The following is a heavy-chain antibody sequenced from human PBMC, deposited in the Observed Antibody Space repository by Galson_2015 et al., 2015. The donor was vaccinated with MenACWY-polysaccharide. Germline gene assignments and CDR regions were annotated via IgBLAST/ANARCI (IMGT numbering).Heavy chain of an antibody. CDR3: AKSPWGRWYNYFDY. J-gene: IGHJ4*02. Sequence: SLRLSCAGSGFTFDDYAMHWVRQVPGKGLEWVSGITLNGGSSHYAASVKGRFTISRDNAQKSLYLQMDSLTPEDTALYFCAKSPWGRWYNYFDYWGQGALVIVSS. V-gene: IGHV3-9*01. CDR1: GFTFDDYA. CDR2: ITLNGGSS. D-gene: IGHD6-13*01.